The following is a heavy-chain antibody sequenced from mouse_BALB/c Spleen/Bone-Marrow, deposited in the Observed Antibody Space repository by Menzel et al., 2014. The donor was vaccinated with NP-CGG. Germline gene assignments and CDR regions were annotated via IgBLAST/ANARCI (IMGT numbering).Heavy chain of an antibody. V-gene: IGHV14-3*02. CDR3: AYGSSYDYFDY. CDR1: GFNIKDTY. J-gene: IGHJ2*01. Sequence: VQLQQSGAELVKPGASVKLSCTASGFNIKDTYMHWVKQRPEQGLEWIGRIDPANGNTKYDPKFQGKATITADTSSNTAYLQLSSLTSEVTAVYYCAYGSSYDYFDYWGQGTTLTVSS. CDR2: IDPANGNT. D-gene: IGHD1-1*01.